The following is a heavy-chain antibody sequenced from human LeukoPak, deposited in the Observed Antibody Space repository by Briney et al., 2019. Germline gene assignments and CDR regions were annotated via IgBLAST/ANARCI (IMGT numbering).Heavy chain of an antibody. Sequence: SVKVSCKASGGTFSSYTISWVRQAPGQGLEWMGRIIPIFGTANYAQKFQGRVTITTDESTSTAYMELSSLRSEDTAVYYCARDLKVYSQGFDPWGQGTLVTVSS. CDR2: IIPIFGTA. D-gene: IGHD2-8*01. CDR3: ARDLKVYSQGFDP. V-gene: IGHV1-69*05. J-gene: IGHJ5*02. CDR1: GGTFSSYT.